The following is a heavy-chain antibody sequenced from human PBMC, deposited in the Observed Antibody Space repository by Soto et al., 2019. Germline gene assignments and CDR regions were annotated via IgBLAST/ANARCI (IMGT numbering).Heavy chain of an antibody. D-gene: IGHD5-12*01. V-gene: IGHV1-18*01. CDR2: ISAYNGNT. Sequence: ASVKVSCKASGYTFTSYGISWVRQAPGQGLEWMGWISAYNGNTNYAQKLQGRVTMTTDTSTSTAYMELRSLRSDDTAVYYCARDPHRDGYALVFDYWGQGTLVTVSS. J-gene: IGHJ4*02. CDR1: GYTFTSYG. CDR3: ARDPHRDGYALVFDY.